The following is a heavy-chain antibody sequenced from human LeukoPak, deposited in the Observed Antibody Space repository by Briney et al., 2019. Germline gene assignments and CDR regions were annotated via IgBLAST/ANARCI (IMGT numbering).Heavy chain of an antibody. J-gene: IGHJ4*02. V-gene: IGHV4-38-2*02. CDR1: GYSISSGYY. D-gene: IGHD2-2*01. Sequence: SETLSLTCTVSGYSISSGYYWGWIRQPPGKGLEWIGSIYHSGSTYYNPSLKSRVTISVDTSKNQFSLKLSSVTAADTAVYYCARGRRPRYCSSTSCSRANFDYWGQGTLVTVSS. CDR2: IYHSGST. CDR3: ARGRRPRYCSSTSCSRANFDY.